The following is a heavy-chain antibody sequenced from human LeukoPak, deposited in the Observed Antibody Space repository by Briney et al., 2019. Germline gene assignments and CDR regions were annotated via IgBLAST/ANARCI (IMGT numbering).Heavy chain of an antibody. Sequence: SETLSLTCTVSGDSISSYYWNWIRQPPGKGLEWIGFISYSGSTNYNPSLKSRVTISVDTPKNQFSLKLSSVTAADTAVYYCAKDTSDAFDIWGQGTMVTASS. V-gene: IGHV4-59*12. J-gene: IGHJ3*02. CDR3: AKDTSDAFDI. CDR2: ISYSGST. CDR1: GDSISSYY.